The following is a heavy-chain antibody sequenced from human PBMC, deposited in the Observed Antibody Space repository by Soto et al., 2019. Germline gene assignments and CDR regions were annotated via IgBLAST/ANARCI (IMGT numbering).Heavy chain of an antibody. Sequence: QVQLQESGPGLVKPSETLSLTCTVSGGSVSSGSYYWSWIRQPPGKGLEWIGYIYYSGSTNYYSSRNSRVTITIHTSKNPFSLKLSSVTAADTAVYYCARDSRWCGEPHYYYDCMDVWGQGTTVTVSS. CDR1: GGSVSSGSYY. D-gene: IGHD3-10*01. CDR3: ARDSRWCGEPHYYYDCMDV. J-gene: IGHJ6*02. V-gene: IGHV4-61*01. CDR2: IYYSGST.